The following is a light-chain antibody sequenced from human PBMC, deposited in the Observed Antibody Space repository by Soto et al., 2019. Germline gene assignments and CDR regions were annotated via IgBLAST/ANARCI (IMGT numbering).Light chain of an antibody. CDR3: QQHNYWPS. J-gene: IGKJ2*01. CDR1: QSISSN. Sequence: EIVMTQSPATLSVSPGERATLSCRASQSISSNLAWFQQKPGQAPRLLLYGASTRATGIPGRFSGSGSGTDFTLTISILQSEDFAVYYCQQHNYWPSFGQGTKLEIK. CDR2: GAS. V-gene: IGKV3-15*01.